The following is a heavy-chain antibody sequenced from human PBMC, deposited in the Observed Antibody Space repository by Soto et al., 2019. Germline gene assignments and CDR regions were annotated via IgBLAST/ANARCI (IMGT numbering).Heavy chain of an antibody. CDR2: ISYDGSNK. V-gene: IGHV3-30*18. CDR3: AKDLGGGAAAGITHWFDP. Sequence: GGSLRLSCAASGFTFSSYGMHWVRQAPGKGLEWVAVISYDGSNKYYADSVKGRFTISRDNSKNTLYLQMNSLRAEDTAVYYCAKDLGGGAAAGITHWFDPWGQGTLVTVSS. J-gene: IGHJ5*02. CDR1: GFTFSSYG. D-gene: IGHD6-13*01.